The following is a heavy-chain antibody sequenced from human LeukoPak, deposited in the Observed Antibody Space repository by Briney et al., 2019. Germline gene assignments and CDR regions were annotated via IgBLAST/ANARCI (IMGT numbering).Heavy chain of an antibody. CDR1: GGSISSSNW. D-gene: IGHD6-19*01. J-gene: IGHJ4*02. CDR2: IYHSGST. V-gene: IGHV4-4*02. CDR3: ARDLACLAVAGCFVL. Sequence: SATLSLTCAVSGGSISSSNWWSWVRQPPGKGLEWIGEIYHSGSTNYNPSLKSRVTISVDKSKNQFSLKLSSVTAADTAVYYCARDLACLAVAGCFVLWGQGTLVTVSS.